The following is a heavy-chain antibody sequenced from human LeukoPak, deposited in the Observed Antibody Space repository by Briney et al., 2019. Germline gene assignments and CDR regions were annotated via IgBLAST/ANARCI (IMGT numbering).Heavy chain of an antibody. D-gene: IGHD6-13*01. Sequence: GASVKVSCKASGYTFTGYYMHWVRQAPGQGLEWMGWINPNSGGTNYAQKFQGRVTMTRDTSISTAYMELSSLRSEDTAVYYCASDDGMAAAFVYYYYYMDVWGKGTTVTVSS. V-gene: IGHV1-2*02. CDR2: INPNSGGT. CDR1: GYTFTGYY. CDR3: ASDDGMAAAFVYYYYYMDV. J-gene: IGHJ6*03.